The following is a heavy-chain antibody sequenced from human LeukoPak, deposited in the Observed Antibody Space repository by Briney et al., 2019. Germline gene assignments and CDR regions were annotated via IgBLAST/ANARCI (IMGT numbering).Heavy chain of an antibody. J-gene: IGHJ3*02. CDR2: ISSSSSYI. D-gene: IGHD1-26*01. Sequence: PGGSLRLSCAASGFTFSNYNMNWVRQTPGKGLEWVSPISSSSSYIYYADSVKGRFTISRDNAKNSLYLQMNSLRAEDTAVYYCARQVGVDDAFDIWGQGTMVTISS. CDR3: ARQVGVDDAFDI. CDR1: GFTFSNYN. V-gene: IGHV3-21*01.